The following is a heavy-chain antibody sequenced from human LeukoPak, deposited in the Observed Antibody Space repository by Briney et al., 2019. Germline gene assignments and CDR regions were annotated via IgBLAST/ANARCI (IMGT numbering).Heavy chain of an antibody. V-gene: IGHV4-34*01. D-gene: IGHD2-2*01. CDR1: GGSFSGYY. J-gene: IGHJ3*02. CDR3: ARDSKVLLVPAAPFYAFDI. Sequence: SETLSLTCAVYGGSFSGYYWSWIRQPPGKGLEWIGEINHSGSTNYNPSLKSRVTISVDTSKNQFSLKLSSVTAADTAVYYCARDSKVLLVPAAPFYAFDIWGQGTMVTVSS. CDR2: INHSGST.